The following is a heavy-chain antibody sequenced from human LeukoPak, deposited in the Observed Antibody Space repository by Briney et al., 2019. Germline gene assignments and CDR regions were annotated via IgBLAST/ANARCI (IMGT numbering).Heavy chain of an antibody. Sequence: SVKVSCKASGGTFSSYAISWVRRAPGQGLEWMGGIIPIFGTANYAQKFQGRVTITTDESTSTAYMELSSLRSEDTAVYYCARARPGLYYYYYMDVWGKGTTVTVSS. J-gene: IGHJ6*03. CDR1: GGTFSSYA. CDR3: ARARPGLYYYYYMDV. D-gene: IGHD2-2*01. CDR2: IIPIFGTA. V-gene: IGHV1-69*05.